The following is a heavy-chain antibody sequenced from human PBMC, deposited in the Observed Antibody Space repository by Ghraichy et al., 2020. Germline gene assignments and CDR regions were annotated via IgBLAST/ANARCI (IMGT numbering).Heavy chain of an antibody. Sequence: SETLSLTCTVSGGSISSGGYYWSWIRQHPGKGLEWIGYIYYSGSTYYNPSLKSRVTISVDTSKNQFSLKLSSVTAADTAVYYCARKILAAAGPNWYFDLWGRGTLVTVSS. D-gene: IGHD6-13*01. CDR1: GGSISSGGYY. J-gene: IGHJ2*01. CDR3: ARKILAAAGPNWYFDL. V-gene: IGHV4-31*03. CDR2: IYYSGST.